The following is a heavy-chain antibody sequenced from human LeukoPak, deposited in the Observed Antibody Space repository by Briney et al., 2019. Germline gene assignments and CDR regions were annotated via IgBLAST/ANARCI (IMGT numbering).Heavy chain of an antibody. CDR1: GYTFTGYY. D-gene: IGHD3-10*01. CDR2: INPNSGGT. J-gene: IGHJ6*02. CDR3: ARAGFYYYGMDV. Sequence: ASVKVSCKASGYTFTGYYMHWVRQAPGQGLEWMGWINPNSGGTNYAQKFQGRVTMTRDTSISTACMELSRLRSDDTAVYYCARAGFYYYGMDVWGQGTTVTVSS. V-gene: IGHV1-2*02.